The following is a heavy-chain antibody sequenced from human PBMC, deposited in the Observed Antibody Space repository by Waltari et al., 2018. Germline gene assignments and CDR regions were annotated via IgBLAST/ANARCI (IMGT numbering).Heavy chain of an antibody. V-gene: IGHV3-74*03. CDR2: ISNDWSII. CDR1: GFRFSNYW. CDR3: VRLAQRTYRSPVPGRHYYYGMDV. Sequence: EEQLLESGGGLVQPGDSLRLSCAASGFRFSNYWMNWVRQAPGKGLVWVARISNDWSIITYADSVKGRFTISRDNAKNTLYLQMKRLRAEDTALYYCVRLAQRTYRSPVPGRHYYYGMDVWGQGTTVTVSS. J-gene: IGHJ6*02. D-gene: IGHD3-10*01.